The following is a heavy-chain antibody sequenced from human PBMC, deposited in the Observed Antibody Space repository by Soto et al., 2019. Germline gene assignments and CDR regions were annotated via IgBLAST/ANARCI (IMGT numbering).Heavy chain of an antibody. D-gene: IGHD3-10*01. CDR1: GFTFTSSA. J-gene: IGHJ3*02. Sequence: SVKVSCKASGFTFTSSAMQWVRQARGQRLEWIGWIVVGSGNTNYAQKFQERVTITRDMSTSTAYMELSSLRSEDTAVYYCAAVLKYLGYYGSGSYWPLDIWGQGTMVTVS. CDR2: IVVGSGNT. CDR3: AAVLKYLGYYGSGSYWPLDI. V-gene: IGHV1-58*02.